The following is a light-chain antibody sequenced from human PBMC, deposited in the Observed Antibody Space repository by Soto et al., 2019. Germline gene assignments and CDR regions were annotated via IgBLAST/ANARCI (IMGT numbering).Light chain of an antibody. CDR1: QGISGW. CDR2: DAS. J-gene: IGKJ1*01. V-gene: IGKV1-5*01. CDR3: QQYDSFSVWT. Sequence: DIQMTQSPSTLSASVGDRVTITCRASQGISGWLAWYQQKAGKAPRLLIFDASSLMSGGPSRFSGSGYGTEFTLTINRLQPDDSATYYCQQYDSFSVWTFGQGTKVEMK.